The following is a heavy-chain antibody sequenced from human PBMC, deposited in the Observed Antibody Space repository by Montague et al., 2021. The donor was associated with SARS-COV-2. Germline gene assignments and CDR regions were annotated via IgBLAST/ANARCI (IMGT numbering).Heavy chain of an antibody. D-gene: IGHD2-15*01. V-gene: IGHV3-21*01. Sequence: SLRLSCAASGFTFSSFSMNWVRQAPGKRLEWVASISSESTYILYAESVRGRFTVSRDNAQDLLFLQMNSLRAEDTALYYCARFETSKFYSSGVDVWGQGTMVTVSS. CDR1: GFTFSSFS. CDR3: ARFETSKFYSSGVDV. CDR2: ISSESTYI. J-gene: IGHJ6*02.